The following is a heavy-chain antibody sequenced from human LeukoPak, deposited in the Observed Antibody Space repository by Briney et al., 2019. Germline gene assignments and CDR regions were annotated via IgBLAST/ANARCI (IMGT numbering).Heavy chain of an antibody. J-gene: IGHJ4*02. CDR3: AKAAYYDILTGYYSYYFDY. CDR2: ISSTSGYI. V-gene: IGHV3-21*04. D-gene: IGHD3-9*01. Sequence: GGSLRLSCAASGFTFSTYSMNWVRQAPGKGLEWVSSISSTSGYISYTDSVKGRFTISRDNTKNTLYLQMNSLRAEDTAVYYCAKAAYYDILTGYYSYYFDYWGQGTLVTVSS. CDR1: GFTFSTYS.